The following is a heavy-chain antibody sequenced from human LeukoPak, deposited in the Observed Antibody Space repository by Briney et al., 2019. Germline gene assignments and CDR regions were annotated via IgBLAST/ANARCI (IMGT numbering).Heavy chain of an antibody. D-gene: IGHD6-19*01. J-gene: IGHJ4*02. CDR3: ARSGFGMYSSGWYDY. V-gene: IGHV1-18*01. CDR2: ISAYNGNT. CDR1: GYTFTSYG. Sequence: GASVKVSCKASGYTFTSYGISWVRQAPGQGLEWMGWISAYNGNTNYAQKLQGRVTITTDTSTSTAYMELRSLRSDDTAVYYCARSGFGMYSSGWYDYWGQGTLVTVSS.